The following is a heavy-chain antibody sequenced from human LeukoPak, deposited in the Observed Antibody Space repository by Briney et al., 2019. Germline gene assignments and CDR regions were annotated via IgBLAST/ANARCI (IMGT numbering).Heavy chain of an antibody. CDR1: GYSFNSYW. Sequence: GESLQISCQGSGYSFNSYWIDWVRQMPGKGLEWMGIIYPGDSDTRYSPSFQGQVTISADKSISTAYLQWSSLKASDTAMYYCARSPVGYYDSSGYSDAFDYWGQGTLVTVSS. CDR2: IYPGDSDT. CDR3: ARSPVGYYDSSGYSDAFDY. D-gene: IGHD3-22*01. V-gene: IGHV5-51*01. J-gene: IGHJ4*02.